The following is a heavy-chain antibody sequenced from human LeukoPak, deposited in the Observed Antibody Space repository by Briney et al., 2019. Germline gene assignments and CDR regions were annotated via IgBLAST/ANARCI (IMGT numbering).Heavy chain of an antibody. CDR2: ISWNSGSI. Sequence: PGRSLRLSCAASGFTFDDYAMHWVRQAPGKGLEWVSGISWNSGSIGYADSVKGRFTISRDNAKNSLYLQMNSLRAEDTALYYCAKANAVDIVATKGMDVWGQGTTVTVSS. V-gene: IGHV3-9*01. CDR3: AKANAVDIVATKGMDV. D-gene: IGHD5-12*01. CDR1: GFTFDDYA. J-gene: IGHJ6*02.